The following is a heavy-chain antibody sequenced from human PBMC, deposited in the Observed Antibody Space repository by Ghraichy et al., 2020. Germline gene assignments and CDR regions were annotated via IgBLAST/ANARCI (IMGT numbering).Heavy chain of an antibody. Sequence: SVKVSCKASGGTFSSYTISWVRQAPGQGLEWMGRIIPILGIANYAQKFQGRVTITADKSTSTAYMELSSLRSEDTAVYYCARDRGGDYGNNWFDPWGQGTLVTVSS. CDR1: GGTFSSYT. D-gene: IGHD4-17*01. V-gene: IGHV1-69*04. CDR3: ARDRGGDYGNNWFDP. CDR2: IIPILGIA. J-gene: IGHJ5*02.